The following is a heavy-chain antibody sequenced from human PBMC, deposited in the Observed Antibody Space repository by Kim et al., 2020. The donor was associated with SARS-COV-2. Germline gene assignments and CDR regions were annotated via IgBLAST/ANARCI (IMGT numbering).Heavy chain of an antibody. J-gene: IGHJ3*02. CDR1: GGSFSGYY. Sequence: SETLSLTCAVYGGSFSGYYWSWIRQPPGKGLEWIGEINHSGSTNYNPSLKSRVTISVDTSKNQFSLKLSSVTAADTAVYYCAAQAGVYFDHHAFDIWGQGTMVTVSS. CDR3: AAQAGVYFDHHAFDI. CDR2: INHSGST. V-gene: IGHV4-34*01. D-gene: IGHD3-9*01.